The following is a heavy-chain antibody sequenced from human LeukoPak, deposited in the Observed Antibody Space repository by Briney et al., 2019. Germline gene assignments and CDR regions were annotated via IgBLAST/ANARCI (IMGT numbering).Heavy chain of an antibody. V-gene: IGHV4-38-2*02. D-gene: IGHD3/OR15-3a*01. CDR2: IYHSGSA. Sequence: PSEALSLTCTVSGYFISSGYYWGWIRQPPGKGLEWIGSIYHSGSAYYNPSLKSRVTISVDTSKNQFSLKLRSVTAADTAVYYCAREPGADLGIWGQGTMITVSS. CDR3: AREPGADLGI. CDR1: GYFISSGYY. J-gene: IGHJ3*02.